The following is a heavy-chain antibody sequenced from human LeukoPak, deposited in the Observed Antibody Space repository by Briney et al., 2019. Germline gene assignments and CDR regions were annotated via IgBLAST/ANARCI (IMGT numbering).Heavy chain of an antibody. Sequence: GGSLRLSCAASGFPFSSYSMNWVRRAPGRGLQWVSSISTRIDYMYYADSVKGRFTISRDNAKNSLYLQMNSLRAEDTAVYYCARPYGDYVFDYWGQGTLVTVSS. D-gene: IGHD4-17*01. CDR2: ISTRIDYM. V-gene: IGHV3-21*01. CDR1: GFPFSSYS. J-gene: IGHJ4*02. CDR3: ARPYGDYVFDY.